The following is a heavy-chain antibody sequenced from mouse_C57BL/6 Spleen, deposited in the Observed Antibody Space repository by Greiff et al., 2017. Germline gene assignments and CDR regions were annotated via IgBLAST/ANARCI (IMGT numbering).Heavy chain of an antibody. CDR1: GYTFTDYE. CDR3: TLASLRSAMDC. CDR2: IDPETGGT. D-gene: IGHD6-2*01. V-gene: IGHV1-15*01. Sequence: QVQLQQSGAELVRPGASVTLSCKASGYTFTDYEMHWVKQTPVHGLEWIGAIDPETGGTAYNQKFKGKAILTADKSSSTAYMELRSLTSEDSAVYYCTLASLRSAMDCWGQGTSVTVSS. J-gene: IGHJ4*01.